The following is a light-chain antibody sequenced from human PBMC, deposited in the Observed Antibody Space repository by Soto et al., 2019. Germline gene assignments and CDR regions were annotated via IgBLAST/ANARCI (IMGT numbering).Light chain of an antibody. J-gene: IGKJ4*01. V-gene: IGKV1-33*01. CDR3: QQYDDLPPLT. Sequence: IQMTQSPSSLSASVGDRVTITCQASHDISNYLNWYQQKPRKAPKLLINDASHLETGVPSRFSGSGSGTDFTFTISSLQPEDIATYYCQQYDDLPPLTFGGGTKVEIK. CDR1: HDISNY. CDR2: DAS.